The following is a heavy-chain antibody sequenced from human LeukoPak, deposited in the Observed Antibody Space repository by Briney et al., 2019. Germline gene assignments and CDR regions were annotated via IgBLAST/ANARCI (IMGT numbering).Heavy chain of an antibody. V-gene: IGHV4-39*07. CDR2: IYYSGST. CDR1: GGSISSSSYY. Sequence: TSETLSLTCTVSGGSISSSSYYWGWIRQPPGKGLEWIGSIYYSGSTYYNPSLKSRVTISVDTSKNQFSLKLSSVTAADTAVYYCARDSYYYYYMDVWGKGTTVTVSS. J-gene: IGHJ6*03. CDR3: ARDSYYYYYMDV.